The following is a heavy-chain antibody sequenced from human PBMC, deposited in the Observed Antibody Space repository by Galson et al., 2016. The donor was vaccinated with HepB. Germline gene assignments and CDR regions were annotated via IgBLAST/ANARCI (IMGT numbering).Heavy chain of an antibody. CDR2: IASSGEI. V-gene: IGHV4-59*01. CDR3: ARFLGSGSRYFDF. J-gene: IGHJ4*02. D-gene: IGHD3-10*01. Sequence: GPGLVKPSETLSLTCNVSAGSIRGYFWSWIRQPPGRGLEWIAYIASSGEINYNPSLKSRVTMSLDTSKNQFSLRLSSVTAADTAVYYCARFLGSGSRYFDFWGQGTLVTVSS. CDR1: AGSIRGYF.